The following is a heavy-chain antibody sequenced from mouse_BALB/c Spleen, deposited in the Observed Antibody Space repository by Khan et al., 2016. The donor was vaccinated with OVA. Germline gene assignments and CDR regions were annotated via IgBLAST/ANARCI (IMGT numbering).Heavy chain of an antibody. D-gene: IGHD2-2*01. V-gene: IGHV1S81*02. Sequence: QVQLQQPGAELVKPGASVKLSCKASGYTFNSYYMYWVKQRPGQGLEWIGEINPNNGDANFNEKFKNKATLTVDKSSNTAFMQLSSLTSEDSAVYYCTRSGYGSFAYWGQGTLVTVSA. CDR3: TRSGYGSFAY. J-gene: IGHJ3*01. CDR1: GYTFNSYY. CDR2: INPNNGDA.